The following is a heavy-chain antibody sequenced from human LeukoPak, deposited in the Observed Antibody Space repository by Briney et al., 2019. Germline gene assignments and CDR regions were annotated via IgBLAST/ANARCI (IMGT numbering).Heavy chain of an antibody. CDR1: GYTFTSYD. D-gene: IGHD2-21*02. CDR3: ARGTLGYCGGDCYFVY. CDR2: MNPNGGNT. J-gene: IGHJ4*02. Sequence: ASVKVSCKASGYTFTSYDINWVRQATGQGLEWMGWMNPNGGNTGYAQKFQGRVTMTRNTSISTAYMELSSLRSEDTAVYYCARGTLGYCGGDCYFVYWGQGTLVTVSS. V-gene: IGHV1-8*01.